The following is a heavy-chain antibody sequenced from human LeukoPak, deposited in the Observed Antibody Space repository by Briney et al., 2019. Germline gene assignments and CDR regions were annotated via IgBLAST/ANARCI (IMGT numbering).Heavy chain of an antibody. CDR2: ISGSGDNT. D-gene: IGHD3-10*01. J-gene: IGHJ4*02. Sequence: GGTLILSCAASGFTFSHYGMTWVRQAPGKGLEWVSTISGSGDNTYYADSVKGRFTISRDNSKNTLYLQMNSLRAEDTAVYYCARVTYGSGTYGAFDYWGQGTLVTVSS. CDR1: GFTFSHYG. CDR3: ARVTYGSGTYGAFDY. V-gene: IGHV3-23*01.